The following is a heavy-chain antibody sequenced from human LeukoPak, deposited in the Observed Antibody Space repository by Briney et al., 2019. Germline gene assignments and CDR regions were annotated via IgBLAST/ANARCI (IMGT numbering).Heavy chain of an antibody. Sequence: ASVKVSCKACGYTFTGYYMHWVRQAPGQGLEWMGWINPNSGGTNYAQKFQGRVTMTRDTSISTAYMELSRLRSDDTAVYYCARDIVMVTYWFDPWGQGTLVTVSS. D-gene: IGHD5-18*01. CDR1: GYTFTGYY. J-gene: IGHJ5*02. CDR2: INPNSGGT. CDR3: ARDIVMVTYWFDP. V-gene: IGHV1-2*02.